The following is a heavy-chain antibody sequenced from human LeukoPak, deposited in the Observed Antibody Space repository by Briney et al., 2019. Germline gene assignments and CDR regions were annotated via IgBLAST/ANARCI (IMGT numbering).Heavy chain of an antibody. J-gene: IGHJ4*02. CDR2: IYYSGST. CDR3: ARDPSAAGVDY. V-gene: IGHV4-59*01. D-gene: IGHD6-19*01. CDR1: GGSISSYY. Sequence: SETLSLTCTVSGGSISSYYWSWLRQPPGKGLEWIGYIYYSGSTNYNPSLKSRVTISVDTSKNQFSLKLSSVTAADTAVYYCARDPSAAGVDYWGQGTLVTVSS.